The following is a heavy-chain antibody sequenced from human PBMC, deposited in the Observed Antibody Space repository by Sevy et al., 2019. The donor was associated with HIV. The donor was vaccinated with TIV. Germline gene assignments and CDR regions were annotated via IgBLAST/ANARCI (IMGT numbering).Heavy chain of an antibody. CDR2: IRYDGSNE. V-gene: IGHV3-30*02. J-gene: IGHJ3*02. CDR3: AKDRKVLLVVYAIPFDALDI. CDR1: GFTFSNYG. D-gene: IGHD2-8*02. Sequence: GGSLRLSCAESGFTFSNYGIHWVRQAPGKGLEWVAFIRYDGSNEYYVDSVKGRFTISRDNSKSTLYLQMNSLSAEDTAVYYCAKDRKVLLVVYAIPFDALDIWGQGTMVTVSS.